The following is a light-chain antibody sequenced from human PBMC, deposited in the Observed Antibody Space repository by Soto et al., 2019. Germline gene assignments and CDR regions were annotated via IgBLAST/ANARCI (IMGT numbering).Light chain of an antibody. CDR2: LGA. CDR3: MQALQTPRT. V-gene: IGKV2-28*01. Sequence: DIVMTQSPLSLPVTPGEPASISCRSSQSLLHSNGYNYLDWYLQKPGQSPQLLIYLGANRASGVPDRFSGIGSGTDFTLKISRVEAEDVGVYYCMQALQTPRTFGKGTKVEIK. CDR1: QSLLHSNGYNY. J-gene: IGKJ1*01.